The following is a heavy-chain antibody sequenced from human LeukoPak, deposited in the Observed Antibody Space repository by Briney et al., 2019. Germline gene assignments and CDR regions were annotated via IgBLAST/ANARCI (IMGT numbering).Heavy chain of an antibody. CDR2: MNPNSGNT. Sequence: ASVKVSCKASGYTFTSYDINWVRQATGQGLEWMGGMNPNSGNTGYAQKFQGRVTMTRNTSISTAYMELSSLRSEDTAVYYCARGRGITFGGVIVSNWFDPWGQGTLVTVSS. CDR3: ARGRGITFGGVIVSNWFDP. J-gene: IGHJ5*02. V-gene: IGHV1-8*01. CDR1: GYTFTSYD. D-gene: IGHD3-16*02.